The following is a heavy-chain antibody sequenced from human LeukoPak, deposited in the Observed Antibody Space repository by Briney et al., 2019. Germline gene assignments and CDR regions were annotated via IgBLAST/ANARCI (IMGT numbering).Heavy chain of an antibody. CDR3: AREILGAASAFDY. D-gene: IGHD6-13*01. V-gene: IGHV3-7*03. J-gene: IGHJ4*02. Sequence: GGSLRLSCAASGFIFSTYWMSWVRQAPGKGLEWVANIKEDGTVKYHMDSVKGQFTISRDNAKNSLFLQMNSLRAEDTAVYYCAREILGAASAFDYWGQGTLVTVSS. CDR2: IKEDGTVK. CDR1: GFIFSTYW.